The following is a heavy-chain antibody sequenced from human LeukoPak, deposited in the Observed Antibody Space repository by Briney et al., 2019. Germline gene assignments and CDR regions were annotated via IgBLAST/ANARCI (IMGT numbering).Heavy chain of an antibody. J-gene: IGHJ5*02. CDR1: GDSISRHF. CDR3: ARHGKTWFGEYPRPYKWFDL. V-gene: IGHV4-59*08. D-gene: IGHD3-10*01. CDR2: IYYSGST. Sequence: SETLSLTCTVSGDSISRHFWSWIRQPPGKGLEWIGYIYYSGSTNCNPSLGDRVTMSLDTSNNQFSLDLSSVTATDTAVYYCARHGKTWFGEYPRPYKWFDLWGQGTLVSVSS.